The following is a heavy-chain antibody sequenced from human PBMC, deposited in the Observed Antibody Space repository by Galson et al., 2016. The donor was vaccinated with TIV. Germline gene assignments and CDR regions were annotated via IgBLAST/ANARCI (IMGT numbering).Heavy chain of an antibody. CDR3: ARYSGKSYALDV. CDR1: GFTLSDYY. Sequence: SLRLSCAASGFTLSDYYMTWIRQAPGKGLEWLSHISYSGSAKYDADSMKGRLTMSRDIAKNSMYLGMSSLGAEDTAVYYCARYSGKSYALDVWGQGTAVTVSS. D-gene: IGHD1-26*01. V-gene: IGHV3-11*01. CDR2: ISYSGSAK. J-gene: IGHJ6*02.